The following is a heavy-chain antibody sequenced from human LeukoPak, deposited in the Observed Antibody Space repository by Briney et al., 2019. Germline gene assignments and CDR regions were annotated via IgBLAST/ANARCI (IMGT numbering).Heavy chain of an antibody. V-gene: IGHV3-48*03. J-gene: IGHJ5*02. CDR3: ARDVYYDSGSRIENWLDP. Sequence: GGSLRLSCAASGFTFSSYEMNWVRQAPGKGLEWVSYISHSGSTIYYADSVKGRFTISRDNVGNSLYLQMNSLRAEDTALYYCARDVYYDSGSRIENWLDPWGQGTLVIVSS. CDR2: ISHSGSTI. CDR1: GFTFSSYE. D-gene: IGHD3-10*01.